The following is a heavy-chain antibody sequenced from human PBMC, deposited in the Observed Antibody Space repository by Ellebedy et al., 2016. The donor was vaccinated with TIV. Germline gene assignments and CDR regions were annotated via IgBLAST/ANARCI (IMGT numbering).Heavy chain of an antibody. CDR1: GYTFTSYY. CDR2: INPSGGST. J-gene: IGHJ6*02. D-gene: IGHD2-15*01. V-gene: IGHV1-46*04. CDR3: AREDYCSGGSCYGYYYYGMDV. Sequence: ASVKVSCKASGYTFTSYYMHWVRQAPGQGLEWMGIINPSGGSTSYAQKLQGRVTMTRDTSTSTVYMELSSLRSEDTAVYYCAREDYCSGGSCYGYYYYGMDVWGQGTTVTVSS.